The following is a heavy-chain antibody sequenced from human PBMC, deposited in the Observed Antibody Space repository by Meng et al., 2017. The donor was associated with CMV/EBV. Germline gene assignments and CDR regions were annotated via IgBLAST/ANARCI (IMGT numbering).Heavy chain of an antibody. V-gene: IGHV4-34*01. D-gene: IGHD6-13*01. CDR3: ARGRSGTGRRRIAAAGWFDP. J-gene: IGHJ5*02. CDR2: INHSGST. CDR1: GGSFSGYY. Sequence: SETLSLTCAVYGGSFSGYYWSWIRQPPGKGLEWIGEINHSGSTNYNPSPKSRVTISVDTSKNQFSLKLSSVTAADTAAYYCARGRSGTGRRRIAAAGWFDPWGQGTLVTVSS.